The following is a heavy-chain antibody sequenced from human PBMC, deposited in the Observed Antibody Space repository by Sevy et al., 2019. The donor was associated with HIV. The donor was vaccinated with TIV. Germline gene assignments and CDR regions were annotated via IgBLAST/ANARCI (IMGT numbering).Heavy chain of an antibody. Sequence: GGSLRLSCAASGFTFSSYAMSWVRQAPGKGLEWVSAISGSGGSTYYADSVKGRFTISRDNSKNTLVLQTNSLRAEDTAVYYCAKTRPDFWSGYYAPFDYWGQGTLVTVSS. D-gene: IGHD3-3*01. CDR1: GFTFSSYA. CDR3: AKTRPDFWSGYYAPFDY. CDR2: ISGSGGST. V-gene: IGHV3-23*01. J-gene: IGHJ4*02.